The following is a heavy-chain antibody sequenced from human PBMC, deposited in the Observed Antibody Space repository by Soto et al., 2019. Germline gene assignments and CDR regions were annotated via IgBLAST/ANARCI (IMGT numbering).Heavy chain of an antibody. CDR1: VFTFISYG. CDR2: IWYDGSNK. D-gene: IGHD5-18*01. Sequence: GWSLRLACASSVFTFISYGMQWVRQAPGKGLEWVAVIWYDGSNKYYADSVKGRFTISRDNSKNTLYLQMNSLRAEDTAVYYCARDPSVDTAMVYYYGMDVWGQGTTVTVSS. V-gene: IGHV3-33*01. CDR3: ARDPSVDTAMVYYYGMDV. J-gene: IGHJ6*02.